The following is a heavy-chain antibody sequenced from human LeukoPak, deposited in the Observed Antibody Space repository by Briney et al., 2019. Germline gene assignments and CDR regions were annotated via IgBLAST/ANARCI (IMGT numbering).Heavy chain of an antibody. D-gene: IGHD5-12*01. J-gene: IGHJ5*02. V-gene: IGHV4-34*01. CDR3: ARQASGYSGYDYRNWFDP. CDR1: GGSFSGYY. Sequence: PSETLSLTCAVYGGSFSGYYWSWIRQPPGKGLEWIGEINHSGSTNYNPSLKSRVTISVDTSKNQFSLKLSSVTAADTALYYCARQASGYSGYDYRNWFDPWGQGTLVTVSP. CDR2: INHSGST.